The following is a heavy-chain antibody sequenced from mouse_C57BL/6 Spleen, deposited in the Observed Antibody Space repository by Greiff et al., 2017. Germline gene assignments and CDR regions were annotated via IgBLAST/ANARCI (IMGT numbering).Heavy chain of an antibody. CDR1: GFTFSDYG. CDR3: ARTTVGRNAMDY. CDR2: ISSGGSTI. V-gene: IGHV5-17*01. J-gene: IGHJ4*01. D-gene: IGHD1-1*01. Sequence: DVKLVESGGGLVKPGGSLKLSCAASGFTFSDYGMHWVRQAPEKGLEWVAYISSGGSTIYYADTVKGRFTFSRDNTKNTLFLQITSLRSEDTAMYYCARTTVGRNAMDYWGQGTSVTVSS.